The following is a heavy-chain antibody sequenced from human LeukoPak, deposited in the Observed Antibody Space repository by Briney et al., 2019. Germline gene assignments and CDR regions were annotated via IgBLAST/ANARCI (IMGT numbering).Heavy chain of an antibody. CDR3: TRQTIYYYDSSGYYYDQATFEI. Sequence: PGGSLRLSCAASGFTFSDHPMDWVRPAPGQGLEWGSVIYSGGSIYYAASVKGRFTVSRDNSKNTLYLQSNSMRAEDTGLYYCTRQTIYYYDSSGYYYDQATFEIWGQGTVVTVSS. V-gene: IGHV3-66*04. J-gene: IGHJ3*02. CDR2: IYSGGSI. CDR1: GFTFSDHP. D-gene: IGHD3-22*01.